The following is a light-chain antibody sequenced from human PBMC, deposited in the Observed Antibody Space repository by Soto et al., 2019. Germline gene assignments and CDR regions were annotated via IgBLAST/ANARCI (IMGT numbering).Light chain of an antibody. CDR2: GAS. CDR3: QQYGSSPPYT. J-gene: IGKJ2*01. CDR1: QSVSSSY. V-gene: IGKV3-20*01. Sequence: EIVLTQSPGTLSLSPGERATLSCRASQSVSSSYLAWYQQKPGQAPRLLIYGASSRATGIADRFSGSGSGTDFTLTISRLEPEDFAEYYCQQYGSSPPYTFGQGTKLEIK.